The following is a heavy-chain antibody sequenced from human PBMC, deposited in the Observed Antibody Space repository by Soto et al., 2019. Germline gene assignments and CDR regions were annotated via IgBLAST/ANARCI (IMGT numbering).Heavy chain of an antibody. Sequence: PSATLSLTCGVSGGSISSGGYSWSWIRQPPGKGPEWIGYIYHTGSTYYNPSLKSRVTFLVDRSKNQFPLKLISVTAADTAVYSCARSTTVTSLIDSWGQGTLVTVSS. CDR3: ARSTTVTSLIDS. CDR1: GGSISSGGYS. CDR2: IYHTGST. J-gene: IGHJ4*02. V-gene: IGHV4-30-2*01. D-gene: IGHD4-17*01.